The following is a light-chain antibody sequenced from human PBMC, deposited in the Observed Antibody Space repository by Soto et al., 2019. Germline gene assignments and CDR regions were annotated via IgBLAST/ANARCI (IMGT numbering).Light chain of an antibody. Sequence: EVVLTQSPGTVSLSPGERVTLSCRASQSVISNYLAWYQQRPGQAPRLLIYAASSRATGIPDGFSGSGSGTDFTLSISSLEPEDFAVYYCQQYGSSLTWTFGQGTKVEMK. CDR2: AAS. J-gene: IGKJ1*01. CDR1: QSVISNY. V-gene: IGKV3-20*01. CDR3: QQYGSSLTWT.